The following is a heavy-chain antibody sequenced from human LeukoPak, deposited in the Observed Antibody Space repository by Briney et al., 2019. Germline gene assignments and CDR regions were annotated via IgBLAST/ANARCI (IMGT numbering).Heavy chain of an antibody. D-gene: IGHD2-2*01. CDR1: GYTFTSYD. V-gene: IGHV1-8*01. CDR3: TVVVPAATYYYYYYMDV. Sequence: ASVKVSCKASGYTFTSYDINWVRQATGQGLEWMGWMNPNSGNTGYAQKFQGRVTMTRNTSISTAYMELSSLRSEDTAVYYCTVVVPAATYYYYYYMDVWGKGTTVTVSS. CDR2: MNPNSGNT. J-gene: IGHJ6*03.